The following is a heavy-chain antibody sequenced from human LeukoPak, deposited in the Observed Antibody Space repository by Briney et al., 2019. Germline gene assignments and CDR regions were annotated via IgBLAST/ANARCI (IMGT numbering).Heavy chain of an antibody. CDR2: IIPIFGTA. CDR1: GGTFSSYA. J-gene: IGHJ4*02. Sequence: SVKVSCKASGGTFSSYAISWVRQAPGQGLEWMGGIIPIFGTANYAQKFQGRVTITADKSTSTAYMELSSLRSEDTAVYYCARARYSSSWCDYWGQGTLVTVSS. CDR3: ARARYSSSWCDY. V-gene: IGHV1-69*06. D-gene: IGHD6-13*01.